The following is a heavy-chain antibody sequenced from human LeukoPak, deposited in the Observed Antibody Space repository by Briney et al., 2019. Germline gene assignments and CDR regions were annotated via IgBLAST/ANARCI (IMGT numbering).Heavy chain of an antibody. V-gene: IGHV3-9*01. CDR1: GFTFADYA. CDR3: AKDKECCSWPRGWFDP. D-gene: IGHD6-13*01. J-gene: IGHJ5*02. CDR2: ISWNSGSI. Sequence: GRSLRLSCAASGFTFADYAMHWVRQAPGKGLEWVSGISWNSGSIGYADSVKGRFTISRDNAKNSLYLQMNSLRAEDTTLYYCAKDKECCSWPRGWFDPWGQGTLVTVSS.